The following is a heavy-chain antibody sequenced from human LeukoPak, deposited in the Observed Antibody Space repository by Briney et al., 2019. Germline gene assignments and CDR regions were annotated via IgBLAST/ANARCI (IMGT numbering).Heavy chain of an antibody. D-gene: IGHD6-13*01. CDR3: AKDQLGFDY. CDR2: ISGSGGST. J-gene: IGHJ4*02. Sequence: GGSLRLSCAAPGFSFSSNWMGWVRQAPGKGLEWVSGISGSGGSTYYADSVKGRFTISRDNSKNTLYLQMNSLRAEDTAVYYCAKDQLGFDYWGQGTLVTVSS. CDR1: GFSFSSNW. V-gene: IGHV3-23*01.